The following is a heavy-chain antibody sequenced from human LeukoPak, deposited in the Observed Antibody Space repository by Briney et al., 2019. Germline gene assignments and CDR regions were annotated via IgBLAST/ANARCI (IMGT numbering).Heavy chain of an antibody. CDR2: IYHSGST. CDR1: GGSFSGYY. Sequence: PSETLSLTCAVYGGSFSGYYWSWIRQPPGKGLEWIGEIYHSGSTNYNPSLKSRVTISVDTSKNQFSLKLTPVTAADTAVYYCARWLRLGYCSSTSCEDSWGQGTLVTVSS. V-gene: IGHV4-34*01. CDR3: ARWLRLGYCSSTSCEDS. J-gene: IGHJ4*02. D-gene: IGHD2-2*01.